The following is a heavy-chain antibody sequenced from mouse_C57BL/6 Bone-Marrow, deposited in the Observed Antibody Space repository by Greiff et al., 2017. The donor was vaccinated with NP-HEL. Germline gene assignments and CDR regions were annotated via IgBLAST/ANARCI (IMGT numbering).Heavy chain of an antibody. V-gene: IGHV5-4*01. Sequence: DVKLVESGGGLVKPGGSLKLSCAASGFTFSSYAMSWVRQTPEKRLEWVATISDGGSYTYYPDNVKGRFTISRDNAKNNLYLQMSHLKSEDTAMYYCARDERTPRFAYWGHGTLVTVSA. J-gene: IGHJ3*01. CDR1: GFTFSSYA. CDR2: ISDGGSYT. CDR3: ARDERTPRFAY.